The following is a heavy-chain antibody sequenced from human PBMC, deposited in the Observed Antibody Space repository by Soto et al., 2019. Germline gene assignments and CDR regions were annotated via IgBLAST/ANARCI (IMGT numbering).Heavy chain of an antibody. D-gene: IGHD6-13*01. CDR3: ERVFTAAAGKIYYYYGMDV. Sequence: SVKVSCKASGGAFSSYAISWVRQAPGQGLEWMGGIIPIFGTANYAQKFQGRVTITADESTSTAYMELSSLRSEDTAVYYCERVFTAAAGKIYYYYGMDVWGQGTTVTVSS. V-gene: IGHV1-69*13. J-gene: IGHJ6*02. CDR2: IIPIFGTA. CDR1: GGAFSSYA.